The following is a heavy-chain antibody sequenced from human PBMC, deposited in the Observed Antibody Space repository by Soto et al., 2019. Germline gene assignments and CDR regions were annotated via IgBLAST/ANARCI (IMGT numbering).Heavy chain of an antibody. Sequence: QVQLVQSGAEVKKPGASVKVSCKASEYTFTSSDINWVRQATGQGLEWMGWMNPNSGDTGYAQKFQGRVTMTRNTSINTAYMELSSLRSEDTAVYYCASAGIAVAGTLSYYYYGMDVWGQGTTVTVSS. CDR1: EYTFTSSD. CDR2: MNPNSGDT. V-gene: IGHV1-8*01. J-gene: IGHJ6*02. CDR3: ASAGIAVAGTLSYYYYGMDV. D-gene: IGHD6-19*01.